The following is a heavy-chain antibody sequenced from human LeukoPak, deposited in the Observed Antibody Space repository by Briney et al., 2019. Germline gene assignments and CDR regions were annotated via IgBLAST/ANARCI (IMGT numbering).Heavy chain of an antibody. V-gene: IGHV4-59*01. CDR3: TRGSRYCSSGSCYGWFDP. Sequence: PSETLSLTCTVSGGSISSYYWSWTRQPPGKGLEWIGYIYYSGSTNYNPSLKSRVTISVDTSKNQFSLKLNSVTAADTAIYYCTRGSRYCSSGSCYGWFDPWGQGTLVTVSS. D-gene: IGHD2-15*01. CDR2: IYYSGST. CDR1: GGSISSYY. J-gene: IGHJ5*02.